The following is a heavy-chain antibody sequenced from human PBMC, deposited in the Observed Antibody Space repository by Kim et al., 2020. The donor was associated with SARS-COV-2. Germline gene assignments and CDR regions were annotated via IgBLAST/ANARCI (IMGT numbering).Heavy chain of an antibody. CDR1: GGTFSSYA. D-gene: IGHD3-10*01. J-gene: IGHJ4*02. CDR3: ARDEGDYGPGYDDFDY. CDR2: IIPILGIA. Sequence: SVKVSCKPSGGTFSSYAISWVRQAPGQGLEWMGRIIPILGIANYAQKFQGRVTITADKSTSTAYMELSSLRSEDTAVYYCARDEGDYGPGYDDFDYWGQGTLVTVSS. V-gene: IGHV1-69*04.